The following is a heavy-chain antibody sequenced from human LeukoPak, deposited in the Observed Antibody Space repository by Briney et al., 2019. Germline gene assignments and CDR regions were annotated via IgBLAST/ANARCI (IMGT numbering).Heavy chain of an antibody. V-gene: IGHV1-8*01. CDR3: ARSVAGQGY. J-gene: IGHJ4*02. CDR1: GYSFSSFD. Sequence: ASVKVSCKASGYSFSSFDINWVRQASGQGLEWMGWINPNRDNAVYAQKFQGRITLTRDTSTSTAYMELRSLTSDDTAIYYCARSVAGQGYWGQGTLVIVSS. D-gene: IGHD6-19*01. CDR2: INPNRDNA.